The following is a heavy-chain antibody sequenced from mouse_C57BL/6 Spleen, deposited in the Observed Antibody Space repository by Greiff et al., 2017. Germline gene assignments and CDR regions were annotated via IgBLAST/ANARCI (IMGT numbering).Heavy chain of an antibody. D-gene: IGHD1-1*01. CDR1: GFTFSNYW. J-gene: IGHJ4*01. CDR3: TIYYYGSSYDYYAMDY. V-gene: IGHV6-3*01. CDR2: IRLKSDNYAT. Sequence: EVKVEESGGGLVQPGGSMKLSCVASGFTFSNYWMNWVRQSPEQGLEWVAQIRLKSDNYATHYAESVKGRFTISRDDSKSSVYLQMNNLRAVDTGIYYCTIYYYGSSYDYYAMDYWGQGTSVTVSS.